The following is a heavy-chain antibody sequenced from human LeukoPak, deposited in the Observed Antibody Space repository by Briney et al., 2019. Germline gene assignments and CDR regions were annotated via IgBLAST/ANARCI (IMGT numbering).Heavy chain of an antibody. V-gene: IGHV3-53*01. D-gene: IGHD6-13*01. Sequence: GGSLRLSCAASGFTVSSNYMSWVRQAPGKGLDWVSVIYTGGSTYYADSVKGRFTISRDNSKNTLYLQMNSLRAEDTAVYYCARLIAATGRVYFDSWGQGTLVTVSS. CDR2: IYTGGST. CDR1: GFTVSSNY. J-gene: IGHJ4*02. CDR3: ARLIAATGRVYFDS.